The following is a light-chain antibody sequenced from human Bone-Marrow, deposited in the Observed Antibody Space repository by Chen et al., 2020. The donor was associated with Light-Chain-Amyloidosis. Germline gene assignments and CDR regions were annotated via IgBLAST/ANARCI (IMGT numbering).Light chain of an antibody. J-gene: IGLJ3*02. Sequence: QSVLTQPPSVSGAPGQRVTISCTGSSSNIGAGYDVHWYQQLPSTSPKLLIYGHSNRPSGVPDRFSGSKSGTSASLAITGLQSEDDAVYYCQSYDRSLSGSVFGGGTKLTVL. V-gene: IGLV1-40*01. CDR1: SSNIGAGYD. CDR2: GHS. CDR3: QSYDRSLSGSV.